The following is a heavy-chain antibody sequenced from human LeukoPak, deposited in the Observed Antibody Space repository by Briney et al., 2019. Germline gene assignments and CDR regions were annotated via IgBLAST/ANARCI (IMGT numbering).Heavy chain of an antibody. V-gene: IGHV1-2*02. CDR3: ARVLTVFGVVNDAFDI. Sequence: ASVKVSCKASGGTFSSYAISWVRQAPGQGLEWMGWINPNSGGTNYAQKFQGRVTMTRDTSISTAYMELSRLRSDDTAVYYCARVLTVFGVVNDAFDIWGQGTMVTVSS. CDR1: GGTFSSYA. D-gene: IGHD3-3*01. CDR2: INPNSGGT. J-gene: IGHJ3*02.